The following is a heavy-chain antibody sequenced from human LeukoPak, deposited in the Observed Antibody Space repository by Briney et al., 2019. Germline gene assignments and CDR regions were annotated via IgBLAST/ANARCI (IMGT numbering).Heavy chain of an antibody. D-gene: IGHD4-17*01. Sequence: SETLSLTCTVSGGPISSYYWSWIRQPPGKGLEWIGYIYYSGSTNYNPSLKSRVTISVDTSKNQFSLKLSSVTAADTAVYYCARDLDYAYWGQGTLVTVSS. V-gene: IGHV4-59*01. CDR1: GGPISSYY. J-gene: IGHJ4*02. CDR3: ARDLDYAY. CDR2: IYYSGST.